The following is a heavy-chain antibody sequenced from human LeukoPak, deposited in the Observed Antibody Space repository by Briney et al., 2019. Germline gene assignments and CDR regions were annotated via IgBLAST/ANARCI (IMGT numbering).Heavy chain of an antibody. V-gene: IGHV1-8*01. J-gene: IGHJ4*02. CDR2: MNPNSGNT. CDR1: GYTFTSYD. D-gene: IGHD2-21*02. Sequence: GASVKVSCKASGYTFTSYDIIWVRQATGQGLEWMGWMNPNSGNTGYAQKFQGRVTMTRNTSISTAYMELSSLRSEDTAVYYCARGSYCGGDCYALMDYWGQGTLVTVSS. CDR3: ARGSYCGGDCYALMDY.